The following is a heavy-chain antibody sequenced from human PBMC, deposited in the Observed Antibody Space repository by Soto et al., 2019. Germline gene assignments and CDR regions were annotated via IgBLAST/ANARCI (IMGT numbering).Heavy chain of an antibody. CDR3: ARHSEDTVTPDF. D-gene: IGHD4-17*01. Sequence: PVESLKISCKGSGYSFTSYWIGWVRQMPGKGLEWMGIIYPGDSETRYRPSFQGQVTISADKSISTAYLQWSSLEASDSAMYYCARHSEDTVTPDFWGQGTLVTVSS. CDR2: IYPGDSET. V-gene: IGHV5-51*01. J-gene: IGHJ4*02. CDR1: GYSFTSYW.